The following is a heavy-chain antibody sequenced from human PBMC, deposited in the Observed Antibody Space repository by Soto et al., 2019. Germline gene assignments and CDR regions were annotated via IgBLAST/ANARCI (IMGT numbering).Heavy chain of an antibody. CDR3: ARDMYSSGGTHAFHX. D-gene: IGHD6-19*01. CDR2: IYYRGST. J-gene: IGHJ3*02. Sequence: SETLSLTCIVSGGSISSYYWSWIRQPPGKGLEWIGYIYYRGSTSYNHSLKSRVTISVDTSKNQFSLKLTSVNAAETAVYYCARDMYSSGGTHAFHXWGQGTMVTVS. V-gene: IGHV4-59*01. CDR1: GGSISSYY.